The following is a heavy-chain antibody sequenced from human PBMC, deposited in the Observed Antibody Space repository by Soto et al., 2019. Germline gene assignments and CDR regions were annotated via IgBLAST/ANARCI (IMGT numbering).Heavy chain of an antibody. D-gene: IGHD5-18*01. J-gene: IGHJ6*02. V-gene: IGHV3-53*02. Sequence: EVQLVETGGGLIQPGGSLRLSCAASGFTVSSNYMSWVRQAPGKGLEWVSVIYSGGSTYYVDSVKGRFTISRDNSKNTLYLQMNSLRAEDTAVYYCARDAGYSYGWGNYGMDVWGQGTTVTVSS. CDR1: GFTVSSNY. CDR3: ARDAGYSYGWGNYGMDV. CDR2: IYSGGST.